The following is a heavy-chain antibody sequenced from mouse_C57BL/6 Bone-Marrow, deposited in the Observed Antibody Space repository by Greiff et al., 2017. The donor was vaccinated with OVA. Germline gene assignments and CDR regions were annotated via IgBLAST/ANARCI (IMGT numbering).Heavy chain of an antibody. Sequence: EVKLMESGGGLVKPGGSLKLSCAASGFTFSSYAMSWVRQTPEKRLEWVATISDGGSYTYYPDNVKGRFTISRDNAKNNLYLQMSHLKSEDTAMYYCARDPTEDYWGQGTTLTVSS. J-gene: IGHJ2*01. CDR2: ISDGGSYT. CDR3: ARDPTEDY. CDR1: GFTFSSYA. V-gene: IGHV5-4*01.